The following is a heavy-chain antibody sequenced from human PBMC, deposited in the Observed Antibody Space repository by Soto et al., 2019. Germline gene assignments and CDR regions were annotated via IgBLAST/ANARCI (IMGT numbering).Heavy chain of an antibody. J-gene: IGHJ4*02. CDR3: ARLPGIVAPGTVFLDN. CDR1: GYRFTSSW. CDR2: IYPGDSDT. V-gene: IGHV5-51*01. Sequence: GESLKISCKASGYRFTSSWIGWVRQMPGKGLEWMGIIYPGDSDTRYRPSFQGQVTISADKSSSTAYLQWNSLQASDTAMYYCARLPGIVAPGTVFLDNWGQGTMVTVSA. D-gene: IGHD1-1*01.